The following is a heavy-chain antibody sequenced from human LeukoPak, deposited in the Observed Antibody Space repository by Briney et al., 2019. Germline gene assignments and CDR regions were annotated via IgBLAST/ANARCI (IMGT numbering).Heavy chain of an antibody. CDR1: GFTFSSYA. CDR2: ISYDGSNK. Sequence: GGSLRLSCAASGFTFSSYAMHWVRQAPGKGLEWVAVISYDGSNKYYADSVKGRFTISRDNSKNTLYLQMNSLRVEDTAVYYCARRRSSFDYWGQGTLVTVSS. D-gene: IGHD6-6*01. V-gene: IGHV3-30-3*01. CDR3: ARRRSSFDY. J-gene: IGHJ4*02.